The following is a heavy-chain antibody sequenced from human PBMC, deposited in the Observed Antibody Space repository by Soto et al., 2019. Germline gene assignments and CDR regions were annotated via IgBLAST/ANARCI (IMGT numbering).Heavy chain of an antibody. CDR2: ISYDGSNK. Sequence: PGGSLRLSCAASGFTFISYAMHWVRQAPGKGLEWVAVISYDGSNKYYADSVKGRFTISRDNSKNTLYLQMNSLRAEDTAVYYCARDRHSSGSYLDYWGQGTLVTVSS. CDR1: GFTFISYA. V-gene: IGHV3-30-3*01. CDR3: ARDRHSSGSYLDY. J-gene: IGHJ4*02. D-gene: IGHD3-10*01.